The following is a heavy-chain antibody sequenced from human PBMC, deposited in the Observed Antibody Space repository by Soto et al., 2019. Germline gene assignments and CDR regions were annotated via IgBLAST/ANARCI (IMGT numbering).Heavy chain of an antibody. CDR2: ISGSGGST. V-gene: IGHV3-23*01. Sequence: GGSLRLSCAASGFTFSSYAMSWVRQAPGKGLEWVSAISGSGGSTYYADSVKGRFTISRDNSKNTLYLQMNGLRAEDTAVYYCASGYCSSTSCPSYYYYYYMDVWGKGTTVTVSS. D-gene: IGHD2-2*01. CDR1: GFTFSSYA. J-gene: IGHJ6*03. CDR3: ASGYCSSTSCPSYYYYYYMDV.